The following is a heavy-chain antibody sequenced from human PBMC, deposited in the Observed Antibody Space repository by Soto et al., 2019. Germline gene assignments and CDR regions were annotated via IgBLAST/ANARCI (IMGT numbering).Heavy chain of an antibody. V-gene: IGHV1-69*01. CDR3: SREGAPDYGWVGP. D-gene: IGHD3-16*01. Sequence: QVQLVQSGAEVKKPGSSVKVSCEASGGTFSIDTISWVRQAPGQGLEWMGGSANSAQKFQGRLTVTADESPSNVYLQLRNLNSGDTGVKYLSREGAPDYGWVGPRGQGNP. CDR2: SA. CDR1: GGTFSIDT. J-gene: IGHJ5*02.